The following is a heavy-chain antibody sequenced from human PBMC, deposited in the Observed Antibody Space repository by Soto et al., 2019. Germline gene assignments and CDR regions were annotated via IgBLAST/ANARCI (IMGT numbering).Heavy chain of an antibody. CDR1: GYSFTDYY. CDR2: INPYRGAT. V-gene: IGHV1-2*02. Sequence: ASVKVSCKASGYSFTDYYMHWVRQAPGQGLEWMGWINPYRGATNYAQKFQGRVTMTRDTSISTAYMELSRLRSDDTAVYWCAREHVRPRTGAMDVWGQGTTVTIS. J-gene: IGHJ6*02. D-gene: IGHD1-1*01. CDR3: AREHVRPRTGAMDV.